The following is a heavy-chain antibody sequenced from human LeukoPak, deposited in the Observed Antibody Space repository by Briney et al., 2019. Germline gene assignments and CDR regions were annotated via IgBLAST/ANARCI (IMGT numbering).Heavy chain of an antibody. J-gene: IGHJ4*02. D-gene: IGHD5-18*01. CDR1: GFMFSSSW. Sequence: GGSLRLSCAASGFMFSSSWMAWVRQAPGKGLECVANIKEDGSDKNYVDSMKGRFTISRDNAKNSLYLQMNSLRAEDTAIYYCARDAAYGYDRFDYWGQGTQVTVSS. CDR3: ARDAAYGYDRFDY. V-gene: IGHV3-7*01. CDR2: IKEDGSDK.